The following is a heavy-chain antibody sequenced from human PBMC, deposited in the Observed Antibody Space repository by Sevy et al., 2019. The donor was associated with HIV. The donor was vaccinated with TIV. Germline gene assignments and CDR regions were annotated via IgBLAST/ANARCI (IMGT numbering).Heavy chain of an antibody. V-gene: IGHV1-24*01. D-gene: IGHD3-22*01. CDR2: FDPEDGET. Sequence: ASVKVSCKVSGKSLTAFSMHWVRQAPGKGLEWMGSFDPEDGETIYARKLQGRLTMTEDTSTDTAYMELSRLRSEDTAVYYCATTKDYYETSGSPFDYWGQGTLVTVSS. J-gene: IGHJ4*02. CDR3: ATTKDYYETSGSPFDY. CDR1: GKSLTAFS.